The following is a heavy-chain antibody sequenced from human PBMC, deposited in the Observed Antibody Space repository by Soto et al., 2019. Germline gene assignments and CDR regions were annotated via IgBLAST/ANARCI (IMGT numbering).Heavy chain of an antibody. CDR3: TRAQGIGAAAFAYFDP. D-gene: IGHD6-13*01. J-gene: IGHJ5*02. CDR2: IHTGNGAT. CDR1: GYTFTSYT. Sequence: QVQLVQSGAEVKKPGASVKVSCKASGYTFTSYTMYWVRQAPGQRLEWIGWIHTGNGATKYSQKFQGRVTITRDTAASTADMEWSSLTYEDPAVYYCTRAQGIGAAAFAYFDPGGQGPLVPVSS. V-gene: IGHV1-3*04.